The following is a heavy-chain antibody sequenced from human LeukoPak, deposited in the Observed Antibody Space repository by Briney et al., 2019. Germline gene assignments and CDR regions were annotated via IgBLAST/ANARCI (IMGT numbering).Heavy chain of an antibody. CDR3: ARDLHCSSTSCYYGANGFDP. J-gene: IGHJ5*02. CDR1: GGSISSGDYY. CDR2: IYYCGST. V-gene: IGHV4-30-4*08. Sequence: PSETLSLTCTLSGGSISSGDYYCSWIRQPPGEGLEWIGYIYYCGSTYYNPSLKSRVTISVDTSKNQFSLKLSSVTAADTAVYYCARDLHCSSTSCYYGANGFDPWGQGTLVTVSS. D-gene: IGHD2-2*01.